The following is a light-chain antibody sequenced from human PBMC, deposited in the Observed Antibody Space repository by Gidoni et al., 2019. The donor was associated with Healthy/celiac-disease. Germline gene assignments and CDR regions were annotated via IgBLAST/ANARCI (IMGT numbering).Light chain of an antibody. CDR1: QSLLHSNGYNL. J-gene: IGKJ2*01. Sequence: DIVMTLSPPPLPVTPGAPASISCRSSQSLLHSNGYNLLDWYLQKPGQSPQLLIYMGSNRASGVPDRCSGSRAGTDITLKISRVEAEDVGVYYCNQALQTYTFGRGTKLEIK. V-gene: IGKV2-28*01. CDR3: NQALQTYT. CDR2: MGS.